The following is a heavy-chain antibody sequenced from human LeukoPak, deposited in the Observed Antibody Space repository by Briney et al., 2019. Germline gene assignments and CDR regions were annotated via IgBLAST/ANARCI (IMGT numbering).Heavy chain of an antibody. D-gene: IGHD4-17*01. CDR2: IFHTGST. CDR1: GDSISSGGHY. Sequence: NTSETLSLTCTVSGDSISSGGHYWNWLRQRPGKGLEWIGYIFHTGSTYYNPSLKSRVTISVDTSKNQFSLKLSSVTAADTAVYYCASGAVTNRFDPWGQGTLVTVSS. V-gene: IGHV4-30-4*08. CDR3: ASGAVTNRFDP. J-gene: IGHJ5*02.